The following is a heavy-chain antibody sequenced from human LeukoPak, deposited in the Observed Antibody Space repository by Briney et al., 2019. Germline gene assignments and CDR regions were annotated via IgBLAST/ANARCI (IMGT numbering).Heavy chain of an antibody. CDR2: INHSGST. CDR3: ARVGGTTIGYYYYYMDV. D-gene: IGHD5-12*01. J-gene: IGHJ6*03. Sequence: SETLSLTCAVYGGSFSGYYWSWIRQPPGKGLEWIGGINHSGSTNYNPSLKSRVTISVDTSKNQFSLKLSSVTAADTAVYYCARVGGTTIGYYYYYMDVWGKGTTVTVSS. V-gene: IGHV4-34*01. CDR1: GGSFSGYY.